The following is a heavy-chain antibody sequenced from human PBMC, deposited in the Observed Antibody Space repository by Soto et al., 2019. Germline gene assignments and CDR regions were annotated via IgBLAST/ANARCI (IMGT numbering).Heavy chain of an antibody. CDR1: GFTFSSYA. D-gene: IGHD3-3*01. CDR2: ISGSGGST. J-gene: IGHJ4*02. CDR3: AISASDFWSGYLIY. Sequence: RGSLRLSCAASGFTFSSYAMSWVRQAPGKGLEWVSAISGSGGSTYYADSVKGRFTISRDNSKNTLYLQMNSLRAEDTAVYYCAISASDFWSGYLIYWGQGTLVTVSS. V-gene: IGHV3-23*01.